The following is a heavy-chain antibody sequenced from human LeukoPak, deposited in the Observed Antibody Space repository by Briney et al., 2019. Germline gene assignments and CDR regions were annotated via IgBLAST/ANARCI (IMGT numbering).Heavy chain of an antibody. CDR3: TTLAAGSY. V-gene: IGHV3-11*01. D-gene: IGHD6-13*01. J-gene: IGHJ4*02. CDR1: GFTFRDYY. CDR2: ISSSGTGI. Sequence: PGGSLRLSCAASGFTFRDYYMGWIRQAPGKGLEWVSYISSSGTGIYYADSVKGRFTISRDNAKNSLYLQVNSLKTEDTAVYYCTTLAAGSYWGQGTLVTVSS.